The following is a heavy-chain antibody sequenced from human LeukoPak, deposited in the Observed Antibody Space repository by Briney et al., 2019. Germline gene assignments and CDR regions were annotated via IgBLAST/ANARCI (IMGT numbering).Heavy chain of an antibody. J-gene: IGHJ4*02. CDR2: ISWNSGSI. CDR1: GFTFDDYA. Sequence: GRSLRLSCAASGFTFDDYAMHWVRQAPGKGLEWVSGISWNSGSIGYADSVKGRFTISRDNAKNSLYLQMNSLRAEDTAVYYCAREGEGDAVAGGFDYWGQGTLVTVSS. V-gene: IGHV3-9*01. D-gene: IGHD6-19*01. CDR3: AREGEGDAVAGGFDY.